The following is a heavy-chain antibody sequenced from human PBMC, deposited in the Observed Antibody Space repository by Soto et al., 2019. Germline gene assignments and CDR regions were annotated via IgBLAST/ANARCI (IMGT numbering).Heavy chain of an antibody. D-gene: IGHD3-3*01. CDR2: IYHSGST. CDR1: GGSISSSNW. J-gene: IGHJ6*02. Sequence: SETLSLTCAVSGGSISSSNWWSWVRQPPGKGLEWIGEIYHSGSTNYNPSLKSRVTISVDKSKNQFSLKLSSVTAADTAVYYCAAGFWSGYYDIGYYYGMDVWGQGTTVTVSS. V-gene: IGHV4-4*02. CDR3: AAGFWSGYYDIGYYYGMDV.